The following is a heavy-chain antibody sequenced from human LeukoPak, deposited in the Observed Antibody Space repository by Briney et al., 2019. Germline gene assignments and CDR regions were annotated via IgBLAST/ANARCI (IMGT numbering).Heavy chain of an antibody. CDR1: GFTFSSYA. CDR3: VKPLWFGELLGGTGDY. CDR2: ISSNGGST. J-gene: IGHJ4*02. D-gene: IGHD3-10*01. Sequence: GGSLRLSCSASGFTFSSYAMHWVRQAPGKGLEYVSAISSNGGSTYYADSVKGRFTISRDNFKNTLYLQMSSLRAEDTAVYYCVKPLWFGELLGGTGDYWGQGTLVTVSS. V-gene: IGHV3-64D*06.